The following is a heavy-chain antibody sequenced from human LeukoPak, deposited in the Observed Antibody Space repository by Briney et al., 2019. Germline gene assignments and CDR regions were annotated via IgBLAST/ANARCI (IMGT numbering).Heavy chain of an antibody. V-gene: IGHV3-30*18. J-gene: IGHJ4*02. D-gene: IGHD4-17*01. CDR3: AKGLGDFDY. CDR2: ISYDGSNK. Sequence: GGSLRLSCVASGFTFSSYGMHWVRQAPGKGLEWVAVISYDGSNKYYADSVKGRFTISRDNSKNTLYLQMNSLRAEDTAVYYCAKGLGDFDYWGQGTLVTVSS. CDR1: GFTFSSYG.